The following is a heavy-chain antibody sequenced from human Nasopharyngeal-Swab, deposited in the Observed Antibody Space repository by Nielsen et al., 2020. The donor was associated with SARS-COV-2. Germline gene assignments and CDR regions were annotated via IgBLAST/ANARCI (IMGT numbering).Heavy chain of an antibody. CDR3: ARDAGGSGGGY. CDR1: GFTFSSYG. J-gene: IGHJ4*02. V-gene: IGHV3-33*01. CDR2: IWYDGSNK. D-gene: IGHD3-16*01. Sequence: GESLKISCAASGFTFSSYGMHWVRQAPGKGLEWVAVIWYDGSNKYYADSVKGRFTISRDNSKNTLHLQMNSLRAEDTAVYYCARDAGGSGGGYWGQGTLVTVSS.